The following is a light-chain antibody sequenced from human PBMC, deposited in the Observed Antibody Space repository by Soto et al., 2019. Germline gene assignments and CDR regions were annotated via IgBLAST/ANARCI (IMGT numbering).Light chain of an antibody. CDR3: QQANSFPWT. V-gene: IGKV1-12*02. CDR2: AAS. Sequence: DIQLTQSPSSVSASVGDRVTVTCRASQGISNWLAWYQQKPGKAPKLLISAASSLQSGVPSRFSGSGSGTDFTLIISSPQPEDFATYYCQQANSFPWTFGQGTKVEIK. CDR1: QGISNW. J-gene: IGKJ1*01.